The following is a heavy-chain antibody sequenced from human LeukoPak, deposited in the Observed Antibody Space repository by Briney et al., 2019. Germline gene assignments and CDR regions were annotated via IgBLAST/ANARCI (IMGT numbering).Heavy chain of an antibody. D-gene: IGHD3-9*01. CDR2: IYTSGGT. Sequence: PSETLSLTCTVSGGSISSYYWSWIRQPAGKGLEWIGRIYTSGGTNYNPSLKSRVTMSVDTSKNQFSLKLSSVTAADTAVYYCARGSGDYDILTGSVFNWFDPWGQGTLVTVSS. CDR1: GGSISSYY. J-gene: IGHJ5*02. CDR3: ARGSGDYDILTGSVFNWFDP. V-gene: IGHV4-4*07.